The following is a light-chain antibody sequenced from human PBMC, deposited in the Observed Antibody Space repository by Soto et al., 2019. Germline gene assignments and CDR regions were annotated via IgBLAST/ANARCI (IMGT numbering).Light chain of an antibody. CDR2: AAS. V-gene: IGKV1-17*01. Sequence: DIQMTQSPSSLSASVGVIVTITCPASQGTRNALGWYQQKPEKAPKHLLYAASSVQSGDPSRFSGSGSGTEFTLTISSLQPEDLANYYCLQHNGYPLTFGGGTKVEIK. CDR1: QGTRNA. J-gene: IGKJ4*01. CDR3: LQHNGYPLT.